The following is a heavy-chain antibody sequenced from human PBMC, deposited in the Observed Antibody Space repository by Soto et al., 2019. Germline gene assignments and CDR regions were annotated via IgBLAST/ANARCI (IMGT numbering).Heavy chain of an antibody. V-gene: IGHV1-46*03. CDR1: GYTVTSYY. CDR3: ALISPRVVRGGPDAFDI. D-gene: IGHD3-10*01. CDR2: INPSGGST. J-gene: IGHJ3*02. Sequence: ASVKVSCKASGYTVTSYYMHWVRQAPGQGLEWMGIINPSGGSTSYAQKFQGRVTMSRGTSTSTVYMELSSLRSEDTAVYYCALISPRVVRGGPDAFDIWGQGTMVTVSS.